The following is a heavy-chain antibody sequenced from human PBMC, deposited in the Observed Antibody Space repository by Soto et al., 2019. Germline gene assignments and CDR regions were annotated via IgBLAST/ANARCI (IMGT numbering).Heavy chain of an antibody. Sequence: GGSLKISCKGSWYSFTTYWISWVRQMPGKGLEWMGRIDPSDSYTNYSPSFQGHVTISADKSISTAYLQWSSLKASDTAIYYCARPYCSGGTCYSFDYWGQGTLVTSPQ. CDR2: IDPSDSYT. CDR3: ARPYCSGGTCYSFDY. J-gene: IGHJ4*02. CDR1: WYSFTTYW. V-gene: IGHV5-10-1*01. D-gene: IGHD2-15*01.